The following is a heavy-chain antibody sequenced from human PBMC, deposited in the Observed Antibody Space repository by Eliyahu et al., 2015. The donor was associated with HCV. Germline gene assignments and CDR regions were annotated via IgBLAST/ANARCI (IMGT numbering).Heavy chain of an antibody. CDR1: GFTFSSYA. D-gene: IGHD3-3*01. J-gene: IGHJ6*02. Sequence: EVQLLESGGGLVQPGGSLRLSCAVSGFTFSSYAMSWVRQAPGKGLEWVSGISGSGGSRYYADSVKGRFTISRDNSKNTLYLQMNSQRAEDTAVYYCAKDINFWSGYSPSYGMDVWGQGTTVTVSS. CDR2: ISGSGGSR. CDR3: AKDINFWSGYSPSYGMDV. V-gene: IGHV3-23*01.